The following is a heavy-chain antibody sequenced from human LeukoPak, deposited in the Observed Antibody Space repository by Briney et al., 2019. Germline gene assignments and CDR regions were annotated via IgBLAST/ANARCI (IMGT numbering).Heavy chain of an antibody. CDR1: GGSFSVYY. Sequence: PSETLSLTCAVYGGSFSVYYWSWIRQPPGKGLEWIGEINHSGSTNYNPSLKSRVTISVDTSKNQFSLKLSSVTAADTAVYYCARGNVGYYDFWSGPFDPWGQGTLVTVSS. CDR3: ARGNVGYYDFWSGPFDP. J-gene: IGHJ5*02. CDR2: INHSGST. D-gene: IGHD3-3*01. V-gene: IGHV4-34*01.